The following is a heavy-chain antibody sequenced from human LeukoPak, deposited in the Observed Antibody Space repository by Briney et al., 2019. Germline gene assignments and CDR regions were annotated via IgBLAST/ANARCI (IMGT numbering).Heavy chain of an antibody. J-gene: IGHJ3*02. CDR1: GFSFSSFA. V-gene: IGHV3-23*01. CDR2: ITAGHYAT. D-gene: IGHD2-2*01. Sequence: GGSLRLSCAASGFSFSSFAMTWVRQAPGKGLEWVSSITAGHYATYNTDSVKGRFTISRDNAKNTLYLQMNSLRAEDTAVYYCARYWWGGGSSTSCRDAFDIWGQGTMVTVSS. CDR3: ARYWWGGGSSTSCRDAFDI.